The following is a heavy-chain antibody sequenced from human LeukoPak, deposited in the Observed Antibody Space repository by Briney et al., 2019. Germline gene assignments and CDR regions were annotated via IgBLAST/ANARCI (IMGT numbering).Heavy chain of an antibody. CDR1: GGSISSYY. D-gene: IGHD3-22*01. J-gene: IGHJ6*02. CDR2: IYYSGST. V-gene: IGHV4-59*08. CDR3: AKSMDYYDSSGYLGLPYYYYYGMDV. Sequence: SETLSPTCTVSGGSISSYYWSWIRQPPGKGLEWIGYIYYSGSTNYNPSLKSRVTISVDTSKNQFSLKLSSVTAADTAVYYCAKSMDYYDSSGYLGLPYYYYYGMDVWGQGTTVTVSS.